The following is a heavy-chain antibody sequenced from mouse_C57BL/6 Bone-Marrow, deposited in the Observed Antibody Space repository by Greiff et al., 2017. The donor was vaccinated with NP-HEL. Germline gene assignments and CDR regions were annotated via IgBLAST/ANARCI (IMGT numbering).Heavy chain of an antibody. CDR3: ARDRVIYYYGSSYPYDAMDY. V-gene: IGHV1-7*01. CDR1: GYTFTSYW. CDR2: INPSSGYT. Sequence: QVQLQQSGAELAKPGASVKLSCKASGYTFTSYWMHWVKQRPGQGLEWIGYINPSSGYTKYNQKFKDKATLTADKSSSTAYMQLSSLTYEDSAVYYCARDRVIYYYGSSYPYDAMDYWGQGTSVTVSA. J-gene: IGHJ4*01. D-gene: IGHD1-1*01.